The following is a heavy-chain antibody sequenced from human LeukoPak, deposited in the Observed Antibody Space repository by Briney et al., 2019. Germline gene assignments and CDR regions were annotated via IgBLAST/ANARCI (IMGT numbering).Heavy chain of an antibody. J-gene: IGHJ4*02. CDR3: VRDKDWGFDS. CDR1: GFTFSTYS. D-gene: IGHD7-27*01. CDR2: MGIGTSTI. Sequence: PGESLRLSCAASGFTFSTYSMKWVRQAPGKGLEWVSHMGIGTSTIGYADSVKGRFTISRDNAKNSVHLQMSNLRVDDSAVYYCVRDKDWGFDSWGQGTLVTVSS. V-gene: IGHV3-48*01.